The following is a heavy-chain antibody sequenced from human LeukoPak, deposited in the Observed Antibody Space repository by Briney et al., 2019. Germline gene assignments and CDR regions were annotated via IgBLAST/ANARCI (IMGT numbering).Heavy chain of an antibody. V-gene: IGHV3-7*01. CDR3: ARDSSRGGFEY. J-gene: IGHJ4*02. CDR1: GFTFSHYW. Sequence: RGSLRLSCAASGFTFSHYWMSWVRRAPGKGLEWVANTKHDGSQKEHVDSVKGRFTISRDNAKNSLFLQMNSLRAEGTAVYFCARDSSRGGFEYWGQGTLVTVSS. CDR2: TKHDGSQK. D-gene: IGHD3-10*01.